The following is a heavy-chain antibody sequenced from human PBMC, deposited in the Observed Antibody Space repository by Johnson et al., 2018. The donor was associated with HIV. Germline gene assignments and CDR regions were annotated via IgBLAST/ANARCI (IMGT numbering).Heavy chain of an antibody. J-gene: IGHJ3*02. CDR1: GFTFSDYG. CDR2: IRYDGSNT. V-gene: IGHV3-30*02. Sequence: QVQLVESGGGMVQPGGSLRLSCAASGFTFSDYGIHWVRQAPGKGLEWVSFIRYDGSNTYYADSVKGRFTISRDNSKNTLYLQMNSLRAEDTAVYYCAREEGDYSDSITDDAFDIWGQGTMVTVSS. CDR3: AREEGDYSDSITDDAFDI. D-gene: IGHD4-11*01.